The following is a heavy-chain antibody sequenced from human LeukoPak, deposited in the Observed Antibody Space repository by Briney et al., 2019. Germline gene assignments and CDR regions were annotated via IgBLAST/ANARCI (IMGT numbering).Heavy chain of an antibody. J-gene: IGHJ2*01. Sequence: SETLSLTCAVSGGSISSGGYSWSWIRQPPGKGLEWIGYIYHSGGTYYNPSLKSRVTISVDRSKNQFSLKLSSVTAADTAVYYCAREDYYDSSGYSPGGFDLWGRGTLVTVSS. CDR3: AREDYYDSSGYSPGGFDL. CDR1: GGSISSGGYS. CDR2: IYHSGGT. D-gene: IGHD3-22*01. V-gene: IGHV4-30-2*01.